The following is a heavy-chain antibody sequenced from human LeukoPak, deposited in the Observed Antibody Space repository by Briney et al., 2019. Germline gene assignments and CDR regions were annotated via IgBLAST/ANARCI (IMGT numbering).Heavy chain of an antibody. V-gene: IGHV4-30-2*01. J-gene: IGHJ4*02. CDR3: ARGFGHYYDSHYFDY. CDR1: GGSISSGGYS. Sequence: SQTLSLTCAVSGGSISSGGYSWSWIRQPPGTGLEWIGYIYHSGSTYYNPSLKSRVTISVDRSKNQFPLKLSSVTAADTAVYYCARGFGHYYDSHYFDYWGQGTLVTVSS. CDR2: IYHSGST. D-gene: IGHD3-22*01.